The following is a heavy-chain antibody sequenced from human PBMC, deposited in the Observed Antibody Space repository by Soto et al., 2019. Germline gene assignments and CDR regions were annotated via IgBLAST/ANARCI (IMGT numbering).Heavy chain of an antibody. V-gene: IGHV1-18*01. J-gene: IGHJ6*02. D-gene: IGHD3-16*01. Sequence: QVQLVQSRAEVKNPGASVKVSCKASGYSFTRYGIAWARQAPGQGLEWMGWINTYNGNTNYAQNLQGRVTLTTDTYTSTAYMELTSLRSNDTAIYYCAMVDVYVTPSPQDVWGQGTTVSVSS. CDR2: INTYNGNT. CDR1: GYSFTRYG. CDR3: AMVDVYVTPSPQDV.